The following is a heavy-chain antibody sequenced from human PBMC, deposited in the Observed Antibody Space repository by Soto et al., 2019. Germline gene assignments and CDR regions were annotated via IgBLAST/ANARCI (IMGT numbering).Heavy chain of an antibody. V-gene: IGHV4-38-2*02. D-gene: IGHD1-26*01. CDR2: IYHSGST. CDR1: GYSISSGYY. J-gene: IGHJ3*02. CDR3: AREEGSYYDFDI. Sequence: SETLSLTCAVSGYSISSGYYWGWIRQPPGKGLEWIGSIYHSGSTYYNPSLKSRVTISVDTSKNQFSLKLSSVTAADTAVYYCAREEGSYYDFDIWGQGTMVTVAS.